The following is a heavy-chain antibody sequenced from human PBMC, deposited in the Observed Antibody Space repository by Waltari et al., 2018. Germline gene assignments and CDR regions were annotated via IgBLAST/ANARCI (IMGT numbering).Heavy chain of an antibody. CDR1: GYTFTSYY. Sequence: QVQLVQSGAEVKKPGASVKVSCKASGYTFTSYYMHWVRQAPGQGLEWMGIINPSGGSTSYAQKFQGRVTMTRDTSTSTVYMELSSLRSEDTAVYYCARVVADYDSSGYYYRRAFDIWGQGTMVTVSS. CDR2: INPSGGST. CDR3: ARVVADYDSSGYYYRRAFDI. J-gene: IGHJ3*02. D-gene: IGHD3-22*01. V-gene: IGHV1-46*01.